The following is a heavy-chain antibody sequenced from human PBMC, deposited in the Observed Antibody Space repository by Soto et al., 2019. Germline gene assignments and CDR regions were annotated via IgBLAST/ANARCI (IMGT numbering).Heavy chain of an antibody. CDR1: GFTFSSYW. Sequence: GGSLRLSCAASGFTFSSYWMHWARQAPGGGLVWVSRISTDGSITNYADSVKGRFTISRDNAKNTLYLEMNSLRAEDTAVYHCARRETARGFDYWGQGTLVTV. D-gene: IGHD6-6*01. CDR3: ARRETARGFDY. J-gene: IGHJ4*02. V-gene: IGHV3-74*01. CDR2: ISTDGSIT.